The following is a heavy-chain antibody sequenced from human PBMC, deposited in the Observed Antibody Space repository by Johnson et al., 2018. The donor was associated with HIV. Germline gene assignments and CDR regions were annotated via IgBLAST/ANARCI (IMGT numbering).Heavy chain of an antibody. J-gene: IGHJ3*02. CDR2: ISYDGSNK. CDR1: EFTFSRFA. V-gene: IGHV3-30-3*01. D-gene: IGHD3-10*01. CDR3: VRANYYHN. Sequence: QVQLVESGGDVVQPGRSLRLSCAACEFTFSRFAMHWVRQAPGKGLEWVAVISYDGSNKYYADSVKGRFTISRDNSKNSLYLQMNSLRGEDSAVYYCVRANYYHNWGQGTMVTVSS.